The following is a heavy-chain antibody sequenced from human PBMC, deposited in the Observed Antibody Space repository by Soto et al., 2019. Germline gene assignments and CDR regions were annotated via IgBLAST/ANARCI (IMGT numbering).Heavy chain of an antibody. Sequence: QMQVRESGPGQLKPSETLTLTCSVSGGSISGWSWSWIRQPPGQRLEWVASISHTGNNAFNTSLKSRLTISADRSRNEVSLRLTSVTAADTARSYCARHLSWMLWIGEDVWGHGTTVFVSS. V-gene: IGHV4-59*08. CDR2: ISHTGNN. CDR1: GGSISGWS. D-gene: IGHD3-10*01. J-gene: IGHJ6*02. CDR3: ARHLSWMLWIGEDV.